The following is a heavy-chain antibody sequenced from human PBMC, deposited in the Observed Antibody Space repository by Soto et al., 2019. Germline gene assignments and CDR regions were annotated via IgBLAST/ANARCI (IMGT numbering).Heavy chain of an antibody. V-gene: IGHV3-23*01. CDR3: AKGTTMISPVYFDS. CDR1: GFTFSSYA. J-gene: IGHJ4*02. D-gene: IGHD3-22*01. Sequence: GGSLRLSCAASGFTFSSYAMTWVRQAPGRGLEWVSDISVAGGTINYADSVKGRFSISRDNSKKMLFLQMDSLRAEDTATYYCAKGTTMISPVYFDSWGQGTQVTVSS. CDR2: ISVAGGTI.